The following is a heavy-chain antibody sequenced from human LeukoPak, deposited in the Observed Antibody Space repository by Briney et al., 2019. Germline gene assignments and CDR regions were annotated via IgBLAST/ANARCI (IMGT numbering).Heavy chain of an antibody. CDR1: GFTFDDYA. V-gene: IGHV3-9*01. J-gene: IGHJ6*02. D-gene: IGHD3-10*01. Sequence: PGRSLRLPCAASGFTFDDYAMHWVRQAPGKGLEWVSGISWNSGSIGYADSVKGRFTISRDNAKNSLYLQMNSLRAEDTALYYCAKDMSAWFGELLSTSSTYGMDVWGQGTTVTVSS. CDR2: ISWNSGSI. CDR3: AKDMSAWFGELLSTSSTYGMDV.